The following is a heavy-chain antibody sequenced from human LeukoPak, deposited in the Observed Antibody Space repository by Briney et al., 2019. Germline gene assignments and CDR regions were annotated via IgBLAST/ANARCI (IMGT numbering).Heavy chain of an antibody. D-gene: IGHD6-13*01. V-gene: IGHV1-18*04. Sequence: ASVKVSCKASGYTFTSYYMHWVRQAPGQGLEWMGWISAYNGNTNYAQKLQGRVTMTTDTSTSTAYMELRSLRSDDTAVYYCARDPRKIAAAGMSHDYWGQGTLVTVSS. CDR3: ARDPRKIAAAGMSHDY. J-gene: IGHJ4*02. CDR2: ISAYNGNT. CDR1: GYTFTSYY.